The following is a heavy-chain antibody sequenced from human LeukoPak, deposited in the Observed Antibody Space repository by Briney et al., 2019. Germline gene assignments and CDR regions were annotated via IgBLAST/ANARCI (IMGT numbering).Heavy chain of an antibody. D-gene: IGHD6-19*01. J-gene: IGHJ4*02. CDR2: INPNSGGT. Sequence: ASVKVSCKASGYTFTGYYMHWVRQAPGQGLEWMGWINPNSGGTNYAQKFRGRVTMTRDTSISTAYMELSRLRSDDTAVYYCAREIAVAANFDYWGQGTLVTVSS. CDR3: AREIAVAANFDY. V-gene: IGHV1-2*02. CDR1: GYTFTGYY.